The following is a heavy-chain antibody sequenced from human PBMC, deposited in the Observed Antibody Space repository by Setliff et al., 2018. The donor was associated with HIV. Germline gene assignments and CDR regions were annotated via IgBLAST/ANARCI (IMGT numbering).Heavy chain of an antibody. D-gene: IGHD4-17*01. CDR3: ARDWTWDYGGYYYYGMDV. J-gene: IGHJ6*02. V-gene: IGHV4-39*07. Sequence: NPSETLSLTCSVSGGSISSSSYHWGWIRQPPGKGLEWIGSIYYSGSTYYNPSLKSRVTISVETSKNQFSLKLSSVTAADTAVYYCARDWTWDYGGYYYYGMDVWGQGTTVTVSS. CDR2: IYYSGST. CDR1: GGSISSSSYH.